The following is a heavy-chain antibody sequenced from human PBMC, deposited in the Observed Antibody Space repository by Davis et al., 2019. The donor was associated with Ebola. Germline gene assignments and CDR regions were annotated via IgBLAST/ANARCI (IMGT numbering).Heavy chain of an antibody. D-gene: IGHD6-13*01. CDR1: RGTLNTYA. CDR3: TRGLSKQQFDY. CDR2: IIPIFATA. J-gene: IGHJ4*02. Sequence: SVKVSRMASRGTLNTYAISWVRQAPGQGLEWMGGIIPIFATATTNYAQKFQDRVTITADESTSTVYMELSSLGSEDTAVYYCTRGLSKQQFDYWGPGTLVTVSS. V-gene: IGHV1-69*13.